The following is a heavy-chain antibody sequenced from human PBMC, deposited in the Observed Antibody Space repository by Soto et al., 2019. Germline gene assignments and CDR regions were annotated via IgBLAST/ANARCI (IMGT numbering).Heavy chain of an antibody. D-gene: IGHD6-19*01. Sequence: TGGSLRLSCAASGFSFVNYAMNWVRQAPGKGLEWVSGLSGSGTSTYYADSVKGRFTISRDNSRDTLFRQMNSLTADDTAVYYCAKATTNGGWFNPFDSWGQGALVTVSS. CDR2: LSGSGTST. V-gene: IGHV3-23*01. CDR1: GFSFVNYA. CDR3: AKATTNGGWFNPFDS. J-gene: IGHJ4*02.